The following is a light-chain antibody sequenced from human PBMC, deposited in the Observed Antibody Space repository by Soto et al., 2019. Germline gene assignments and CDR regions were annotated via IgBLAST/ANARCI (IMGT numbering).Light chain of an antibody. CDR2: GNS. V-gene: IGLV1-40*01. CDR1: SSNIGAGYP. Sequence: QSVLTQPPSVSGAPGQRVTISCTGSSSNIGAGYPVHWYQQLPGTAPKLLIYGNSNRPSGVPDRFSGSKSGTSASLAITGLQAEDEADYYCQSYDSSLSGYVFGTGTKVTVL. J-gene: IGLJ1*01. CDR3: QSYDSSLSGYV.